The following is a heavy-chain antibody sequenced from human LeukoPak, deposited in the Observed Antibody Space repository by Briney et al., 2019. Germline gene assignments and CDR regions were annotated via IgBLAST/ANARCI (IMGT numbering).Heavy chain of an antibody. V-gene: IGHV4-59*12. D-gene: IGHD3-22*01. J-gene: IGHJ3*02. Sequence: SETLSLTCTVSGGSISSYYWSWIRQPPGKGLEWIGYIYYSGSTNYNPSLKSRVTISVDTSKNQFSLKLSSVTAADTAVYYCARLRTYYYDSSGLDAFDIWGQGTMVTVSS. CDR1: GGSISSYY. CDR2: IYYSGST. CDR3: ARLRTYYYDSSGLDAFDI.